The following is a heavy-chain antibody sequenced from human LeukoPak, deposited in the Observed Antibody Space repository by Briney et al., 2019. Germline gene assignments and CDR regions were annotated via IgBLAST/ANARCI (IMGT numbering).Heavy chain of an antibody. CDR2: IYHSGGA. J-gene: IGHJ4*02. CDR3: AKDFIAQSPIPAY. V-gene: IGHV4-30-2*01. D-gene: IGHD6-13*01. Sequence: SETLSLTCAVSGDSISRSGSSWSWIGLPPRMGLEWIGYIYHSGGAYYNPSLRSRVTISLDTSKNQFSLRLSSVAAADTAVYYCAKDFIAQSPIPAYWGQGILVSVSS. CDR1: GDSISRSGSS.